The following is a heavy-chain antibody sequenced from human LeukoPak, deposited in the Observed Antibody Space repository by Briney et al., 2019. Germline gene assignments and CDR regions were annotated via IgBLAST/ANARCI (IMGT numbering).Heavy chain of an antibody. D-gene: IGHD5-12*01. CDR1: GFTFTNYW. Sequence: GGSLRLSCAASGFTFTNYWMSWVRQAPGKGLEWVSSISSSSIYIYYADSLKGRFTISRDNAKNSLSLQMNSLRAEDTAVYYCARGPSGYHNTGGQGTLVTVSS. J-gene: IGHJ4*02. CDR3: ARGPSGYHNT. V-gene: IGHV3-21*01. CDR2: ISSSSIYI.